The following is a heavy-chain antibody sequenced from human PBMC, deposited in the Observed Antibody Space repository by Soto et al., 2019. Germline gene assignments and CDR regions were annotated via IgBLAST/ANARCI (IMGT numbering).Heavy chain of an antibody. D-gene: IGHD1-26*01. Sequence: SETRSLTCTVSGYSINVGYYWAWIRHPPGNGLEWIGSIRHSGNSNSNPSLKSRVTISVDTSKNQFTLKLSYVTAADTAVYYCERDRYTGTYGHFDSWGPGTLVTVSS. J-gene: IGHJ4*02. CDR1: GYSINVGYY. CDR3: ERDRYTGTYGHFDS. V-gene: IGHV4-38-2*02. CDR2: IRHSGNS.